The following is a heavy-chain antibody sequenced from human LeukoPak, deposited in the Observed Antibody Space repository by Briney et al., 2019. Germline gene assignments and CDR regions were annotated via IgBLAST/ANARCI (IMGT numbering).Heavy chain of an antibody. D-gene: IGHD3-22*01. V-gene: IGHV1-2*02. CDR2: INPNSGGT. CDR1: GYTFTGYY. CDR3: AKTYYYDSSSPFDY. Sequence: EASVKVSCKASGYTFTGYYIHWVRQAPGQGLEWMGWINPNSGGTNYAQKFQGRVTMTRDTSISTAYMELSRLRSDDTAVYYCAKTYYYDSSSPFDYWGQGTLVTVSS. J-gene: IGHJ4*02.